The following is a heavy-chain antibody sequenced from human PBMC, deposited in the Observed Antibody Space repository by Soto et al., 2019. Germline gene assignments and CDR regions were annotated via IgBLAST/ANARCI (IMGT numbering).Heavy chain of an antibody. V-gene: IGHV3-21*01. CDR3: ARDINTGYCSSTSCYALDY. CDR1: GFTFSSYS. J-gene: IGHJ4*02. CDR2: ISSSSSYI. D-gene: IGHD2-2*01. Sequence: EVQLVESGGGLVKPGGSLRLSCAASGFTFSSYSMNWVRQAPGKGLEWVSSISSSSSYIYYADSVKGRFTISRDNAKNSLYLQMNSLRAEDTAVYYCARDINTGYCSSTSCYALDYWGQGTLVTVSS.